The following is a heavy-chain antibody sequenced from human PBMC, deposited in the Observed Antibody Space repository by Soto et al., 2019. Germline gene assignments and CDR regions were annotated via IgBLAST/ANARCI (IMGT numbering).Heavy chain of an antibody. CDR3: AREGHSSGRAGIFDY. CDR2: ISHDGSAN. V-gene: IGHV3-30-3*01. Sequence: QVQLVESGGGVVQPGGSLTLSCEASAFSFSGYPMHWVRQAPGKGLEWVAVISHDGSANYHADSVRGRFSISRDNSKNTLFLQMNNQRDDDTSVYFCAREGHSSGRAGIFDYWGQGILVTVSA. CDR1: AFSFSGYP. J-gene: IGHJ4*02. D-gene: IGHD6-19*01.